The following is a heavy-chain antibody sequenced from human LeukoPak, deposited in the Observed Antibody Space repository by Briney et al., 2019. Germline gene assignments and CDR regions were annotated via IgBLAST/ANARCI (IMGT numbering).Heavy chain of an antibody. CDR3: ARCDFWSGYCGY. D-gene: IGHD3-3*01. CDR2: LNPNSGNT. Sequence: ASVKVSCKASGYTFTSYDISWVRQATGQGLEWMGWLNPNSGNTGYAQKFQGRVTITRNTSISTAYMELSSVRSEDTAVYYCARCDFWSGYCGYWGQGTLVTVSS. J-gene: IGHJ4*02. V-gene: IGHV1-8*02. CDR1: GYTFTSYD.